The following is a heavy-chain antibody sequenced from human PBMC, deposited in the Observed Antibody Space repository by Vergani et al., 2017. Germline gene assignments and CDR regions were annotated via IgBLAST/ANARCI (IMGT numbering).Heavy chain of an antibody. CDR3: ARGRIRVGESTRFDY. Sequence: EVQLLESGGGLVQPGGSLRLSCAASGFTFSSYAMSWVRQAPGKGLEWVSAISGSGGSTYYADSVKGRFTISRDNSKNTLYLQMNSLRAEDTAVYYCARGRIRVGESTRFDYWGQGTLVTVSS. CDR1: GFTFSSYA. D-gene: IGHD3-10*01. J-gene: IGHJ4*02. CDR2: ISGSGGST. V-gene: IGHV3-23*01.